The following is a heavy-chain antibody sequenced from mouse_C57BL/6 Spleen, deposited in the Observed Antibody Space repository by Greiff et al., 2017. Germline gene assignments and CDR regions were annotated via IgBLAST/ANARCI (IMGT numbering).Heavy chain of an antibody. J-gene: IGHJ2*01. CDR1: GYTFTSYN. CDR2: IYPGNGDT. Sequence: QVQLQQSGAELVRPGASVKMSCKASGYTFTSYNMHWVKQTPRQGLEWIGAIYPGNGDTSYNQKFKGKATLPVDKSSSTAYMQLSSLTSEDSAVYFCARGAYDYDGGAFDYWGQGTTLTVSS. D-gene: IGHD2-4*01. V-gene: IGHV1-12*01. CDR3: ARGAYDYDGGAFDY.